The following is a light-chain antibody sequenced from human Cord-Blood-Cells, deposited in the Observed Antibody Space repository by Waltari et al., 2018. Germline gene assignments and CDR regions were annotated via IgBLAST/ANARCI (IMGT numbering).Light chain of an antibody. CDR3: QQYYSTPLT. V-gene: IGKV4-1*01. J-gene: IGKJ4*01. CDR2: WAS. CDR1: QSVLYSSNNKIY. Sequence: DIVMTQSPDSLAVSLGERATINCKSSQSVLYSSNNKIYLAWYQQQPGQPPKLLIYWASTRESGVPDRFSGSGSGTDFTRTISSLQAEDVAVYYCQQYYSTPLTFGGGTKVEIK.